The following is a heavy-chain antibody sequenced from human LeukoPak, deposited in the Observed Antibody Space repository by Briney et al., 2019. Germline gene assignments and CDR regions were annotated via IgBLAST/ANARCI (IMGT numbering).Heavy chain of an antibody. D-gene: IGHD7-27*01. J-gene: IGHJ3*02. CDR3: AKELTGDAFDI. V-gene: IGHV3-30*02. CDR2: IRNGGSNK. Sequence: GGSLRLSCPASGFTFSSYGMHWVRQAPGKGLEWVAFIRNGGSNKYYADSVKGRFTISRDNSKNTLYLQMNSLRAEDTAVYYCAKELTGDAFDIWGQGTMVTVSS. CDR1: GFTFSSYG.